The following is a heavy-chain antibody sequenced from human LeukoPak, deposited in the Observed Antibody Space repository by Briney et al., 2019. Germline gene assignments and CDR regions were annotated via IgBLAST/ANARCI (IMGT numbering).Heavy chain of an antibody. CDR3: ARQVGGYCSSTSCQFQLEFDP. D-gene: IGHD2-2*01. Sequence: SETLSLTCSVSGGSISSSSYYWGWIRQPPGKGLQWIGSIDYSGTTYDNPSVKSRVTISLDTSKNQFSLKLSSVTAADTAVYYCARQVGGYCSSTSCQFQLEFDPWGQGTLVTVSS. CDR1: GGSISSSSYY. J-gene: IGHJ5*02. CDR2: IDYSGTT. V-gene: IGHV4-39*01.